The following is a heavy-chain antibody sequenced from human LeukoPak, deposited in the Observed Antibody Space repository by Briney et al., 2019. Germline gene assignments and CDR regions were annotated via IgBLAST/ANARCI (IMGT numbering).Heavy chain of an antibody. J-gene: IGHJ6*03. Sequence: ASVKVSCKASGYTFTSYYIHWVRQAPGQGLEWMGLINPSGGSTNYAQKFQGRVTMTRDTSTSTVYMELSSLRSEDTAVYYCARGPSITMVRGGQWYYYMDVWGKGTTVTVSS. CDR2: INPSGGST. CDR3: ARGPSITMVRGGQWYYYMDV. V-gene: IGHV1-46*01. D-gene: IGHD3-10*01. CDR1: GYTFTSYY.